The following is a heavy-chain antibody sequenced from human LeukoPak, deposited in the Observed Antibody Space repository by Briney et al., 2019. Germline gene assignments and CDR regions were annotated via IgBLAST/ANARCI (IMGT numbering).Heavy chain of an antibody. V-gene: IGHV4-59*01. D-gene: IGHD6-25*01. Sequence: SETLSLTCTVSGGSISSYYWSWIRQSPGKGLEWIGYIYYSGSTNYNPSLKSRVTISVDTSKNQFSLKLGSVTAADTAVYYCPRGSGYHFDYWGQGTLVTVSS. CDR1: GGSISSYY. J-gene: IGHJ4*02. CDR3: PRGSGYHFDY. CDR2: IYYSGST.